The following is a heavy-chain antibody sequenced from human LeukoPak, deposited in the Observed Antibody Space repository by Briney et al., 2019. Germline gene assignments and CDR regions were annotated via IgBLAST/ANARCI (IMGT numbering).Heavy chain of an antibody. CDR1: GFTFSSYA. V-gene: IGHV3-23*01. CDR2: ISGSGGST. D-gene: IGHD3-10*01. J-gene: IGHJ4*02. Sequence: QPGGSLRLSCAASGFTFSSYAMSWVRQAPGNGLEWVSAISGSGGSTYYADSVKGRFTISRDNSKNTLYLQMNSLRAEDTAVYYCAKKRYGSGSFGPDYWGQGTLVTVSS. CDR3: AKKRYGSGSFGPDY.